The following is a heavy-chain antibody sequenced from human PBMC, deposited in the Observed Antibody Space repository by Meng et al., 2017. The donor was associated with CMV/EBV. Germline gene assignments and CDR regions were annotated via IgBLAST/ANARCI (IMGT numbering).Heavy chain of an antibody. D-gene: IGHD6-6*01. CDR2: INPSDGSI. J-gene: IGHJ4*02. CDR3: ARDVEYTTSSGRYYFDY. Sequence: TFTYYYIRWVRQAPGQGLEWMAMINPSDGSIIYAQKFPVRVTMTSDTSTSTTYMELSSLRSEDTAMYYCARDVEYTTSSGRYYFDYWGQGTLVTVSS. V-gene: IGHV1-46*01. CDR1: TFTYYY.